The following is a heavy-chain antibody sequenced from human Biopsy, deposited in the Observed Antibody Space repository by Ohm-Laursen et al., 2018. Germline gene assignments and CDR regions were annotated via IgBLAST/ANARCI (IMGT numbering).Heavy chain of an antibody. V-gene: IGHV4-31*03. CDR1: GVSINGGRYY. D-gene: IGHD5-12*01. CDR3: ARLGSGDYLPTGFDF. CDR2: IFYSANT. J-gene: IGHJ4*02. Sequence: SQTLSLTCTVSGVSINGGRYYWNWLRHHPGQGLVWIGNIFYSANTYYNPSLKSRVTISVDTSKNQFSLKLSSVTAADTAVYYCARLGSGDYLPTGFDFWGQGALVTVSS.